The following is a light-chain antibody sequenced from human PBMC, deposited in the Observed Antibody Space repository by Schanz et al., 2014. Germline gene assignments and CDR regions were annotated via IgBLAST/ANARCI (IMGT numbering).Light chain of an antibody. CDR3: AGWDDSLNGWV. CDR2: SNN. Sequence: QSVLTQPPSASGTPGQRVTISCSGSSSNIGSNYVYWYQQLPGTAPKLLIYSNNQRPSGVPDRFSGSKSGTSASLAISGLQSEDEADYYCAGWDDSLNGWVFGGGTKLTVL. V-gene: IGLV1-44*01. J-gene: IGLJ3*02. CDR1: SSNIGSNY.